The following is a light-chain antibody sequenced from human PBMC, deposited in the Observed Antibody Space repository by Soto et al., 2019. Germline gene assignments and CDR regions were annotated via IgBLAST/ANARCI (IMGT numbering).Light chain of an antibody. CDR3: QQYGSSPRT. CDR2: GAS. Sequence: EIVLTQSPGTLSLSPGERATLSCRTSQTVSNNYLAWYRQNPGQSPTLLIWGASNRAGGIPDRFRGSVSGTDFTLTINRLESEYFASYYCQQYGSSPRTFGQGTKVEIK. J-gene: IGKJ2*01. V-gene: IGKV3-20*01. CDR1: QTVSNNY.